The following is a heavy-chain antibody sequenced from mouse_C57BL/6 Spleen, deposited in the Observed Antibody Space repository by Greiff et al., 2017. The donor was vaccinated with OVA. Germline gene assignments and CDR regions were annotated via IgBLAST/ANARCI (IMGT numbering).Heavy chain of an antibody. CDR1: GFTFSSYA. CDR2: ISSGGDYI. Sequence: VKLVESGEGLLKPGGSLKLSCAASGFTFSSYAMSWVRQTPEKRLEWVAYISSGGDYIYYADTVKGRFTISRDNARNTLYLQMSSLKSEDTAMYYCTRDRGTTVVATYYAMDYWGQGTSVTVSS. D-gene: IGHD1-1*01. J-gene: IGHJ4*01. V-gene: IGHV5-9-1*02. CDR3: TRDRGTTVVATYYAMDY.